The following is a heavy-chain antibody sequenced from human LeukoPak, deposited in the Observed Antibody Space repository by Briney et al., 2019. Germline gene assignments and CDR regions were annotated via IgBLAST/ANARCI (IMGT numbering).Heavy chain of an antibody. Sequence: SVKVSCKASGGTFSSYAISWVRQAPGQGLEWMGRIIPIFGTTNYAQKFQGRVTITTDESTSTAYMDLSSLRSEDTAVYYCARAGGSGYYYYYMDVWGKGTTVTLSS. V-gene: IGHV1-69*05. CDR1: GGTFSSYA. D-gene: IGHD3-10*01. CDR2: IIPIFGTT. CDR3: ARAGGSGYYYYYMDV. J-gene: IGHJ6*03.